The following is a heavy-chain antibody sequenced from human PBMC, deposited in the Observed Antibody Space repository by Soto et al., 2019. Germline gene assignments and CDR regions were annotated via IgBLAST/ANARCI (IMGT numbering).Heavy chain of an antibody. J-gene: IGHJ6*02. Sequence: ASVKVSCKASRYTFTNFYIHWLRQAPGQGLEWMGIINPSGGSTTYPQKFQGRVTMTRDTSTSTVHMELITLRSEDTAVYYCARSQVGRTLDVWGPGTTVTVSS. V-gene: IGHV1-46*01. CDR3: ARSQVGRTLDV. CDR1: RYTFTNFY. CDR2: INPSGGST. D-gene: IGHD1-26*01.